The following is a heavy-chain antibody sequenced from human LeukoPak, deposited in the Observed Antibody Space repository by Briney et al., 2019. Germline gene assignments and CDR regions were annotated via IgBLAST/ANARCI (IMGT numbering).Heavy chain of an antibody. CDR2: TYYRSKWYN. V-gene: IGHV6-1*01. J-gene: IGHJ6*02. D-gene: IGHD6-13*01. CDR1: GYSVSSNSAA. Sequence: SQTLSLTFAISGYSVSSNSAAWNWIRQSPSRGLQWLGRTYYRSKWYNDYAVSVKSRITINPDTSKNQFSLQLNSVTPEDTAVYYCARDKYSSMSYYYYGMDVWGQGTTVTVSS. CDR3: ARDKYSSMSYYYYGMDV.